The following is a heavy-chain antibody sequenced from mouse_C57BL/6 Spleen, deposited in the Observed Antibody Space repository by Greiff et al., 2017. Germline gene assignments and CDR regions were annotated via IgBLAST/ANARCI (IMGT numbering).Heavy chain of an antibody. CDR3: ARIPITTVVAPDAMDY. Sequence: QVQLQQPGAELVRPGTSVKLSCKASGYTFTSYWMHWVKQRPGQGLEWIGVIDPSDSYTNYNQKFKGKATLTVDTSSSTAYMQLSSLTSEDSAVYYCARIPITTVVAPDAMDYWGQGTSVTVSS. CDR2: IDPSDSYT. J-gene: IGHJ4*01. CDR1: GYTFTSYW. D-gene: IGHD1-1*01. V-gene: IGHV1-59*01.